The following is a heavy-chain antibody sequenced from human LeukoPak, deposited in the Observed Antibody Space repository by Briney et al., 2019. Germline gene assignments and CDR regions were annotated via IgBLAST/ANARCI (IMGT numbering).Heavy chain of an antibody. Sequence: GESLRISCKGSGYSFTSYWISWVRQTPGKGLEWMGRIDPSDSYTNYSPSFQGHVTISADKSISTAYLQWSSLKASDTAMYYCARRSSGYYLHNWFDPWGQGTLVTVSS. CDR3: ARRSSGYYLHNWFDP. J-gene: IGHJ5*02. CDR1: GYSFTSYW. D-gene: IGHD3-22*01. CDR2: IDPSDSYT. V-gene: IGHV5-10-1*01.